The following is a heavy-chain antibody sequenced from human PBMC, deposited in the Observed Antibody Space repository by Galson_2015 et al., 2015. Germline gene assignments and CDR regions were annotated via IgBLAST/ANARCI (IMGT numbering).Heavy chain of an antibody. V-gene: IGHV3-11*06. CDR1: GFTFSDYY. Sequence: SLRLSCAASGFTFSDYYMSWIRQAPGKGLEWVSYISSSSSYTNYADSVKGRFTISRDNAKNSLYLQMNSLRAEDTAVYYCARDAPDIVVVPAAPLDWGQGTLVTVSS. CDR3: ARDAPDIVVVPAAPLD. CDR2: ISSSSSYT. D-gene: IGHD2-2*01. J-gene: IGHJ4*02.